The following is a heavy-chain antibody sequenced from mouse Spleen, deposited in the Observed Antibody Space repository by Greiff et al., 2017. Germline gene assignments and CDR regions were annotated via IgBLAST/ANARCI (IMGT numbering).Heavy chain of an antibody. V-gene: IGHV3-6*01. D-gene: IGHD1-1*01. CDR2: ISYDGSN. CDR1: GYSITSGYY. Sequence: EVKLMESGPGLVKPSQSLSLTCSVTGYSITSGYYWNWIRQFPGNKLEWMGYISYDGSNNYNPSLKNRISITRDTSKNQFFLKLNSVTTEDTATYYCARRFITTVVSDYWGQGTTLTVSS. J-gene: IGHJ2*01. CDR3: ARRFITTVVSDY.